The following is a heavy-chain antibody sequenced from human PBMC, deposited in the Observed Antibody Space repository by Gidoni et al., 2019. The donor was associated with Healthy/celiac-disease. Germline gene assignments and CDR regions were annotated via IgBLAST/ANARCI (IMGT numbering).Heavy chain of an antibody. J-gene: IGHJ2*01. D-gene: IGHD3-22*01. Sequence: QVQLQESGPGLVKPSQTLSLTCTVSGGSIRSGSYYWSWIRQHAGKGLEWVGRIYPSGSTTYNPSLMSGVTISVGTSKNQFSLKLSTVTTADAAVYYCWGKAYYYGSSGYFDLWGRGTLVTVSS. CDR3: WGKAYYYGSSGYFDL. CDR2: IYPSGST. V-gene: IGHV4-61*02. CDR1: GGSIRSGSYY.